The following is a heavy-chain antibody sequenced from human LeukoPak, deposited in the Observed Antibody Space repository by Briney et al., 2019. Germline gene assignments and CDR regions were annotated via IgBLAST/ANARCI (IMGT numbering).Heavy chain of an antibody. CDR2: ISSSSSYI. Sequence: PGGSLRLSCAASGFTFSSYSMNWVRQAPGKGLEWVSSISSSSSYIYYADSVKGRFTISRDNAKNSLYLQMNSLRAEDTAVYYCAREMDYYGSGSYFDYWGQGTLVTVSS. CDR1: GFTFSSYS. V-gene: IGHV3-21*01. D-gene: IGHD3-10*01. J-gene: IGHJ4*02. CDR3: AREMDYYGSGSYFDY.